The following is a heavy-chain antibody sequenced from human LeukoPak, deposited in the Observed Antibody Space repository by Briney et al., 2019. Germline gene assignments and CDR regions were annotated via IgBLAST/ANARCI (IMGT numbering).Heavy chain of an antibody. D-gene: IGHD6-13*01. V-gene: IGHV3-74*01. Sequence: GGSLRLSCAASGFTFSSYWMHWVRQAPGKGLVWVSRINSDGSTISYADSVKGRFTISRDNAKNTLYLQMNSLRAEDTAVYYCAGDHSSWELPSDYWGQGTLVTVPS. J-gene: IGHJ4*02. CDR3: AGDHSSWELPSDY. CDR2: INSDGSTI. CDR1: GFTFSSYW.